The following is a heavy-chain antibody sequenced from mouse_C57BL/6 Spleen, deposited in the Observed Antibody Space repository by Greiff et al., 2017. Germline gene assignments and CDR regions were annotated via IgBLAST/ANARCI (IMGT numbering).Heavy chain of an antibody. CDR1: GYTFTSYW. V-gene: IGHV1-7*01. CDR2: INPSSGYT. CDR3: ANYGNDYAMDY. Sequence: VQLQQSGAELAKPGASVKLSCKASGYTFTSYWMHWVKQRPGQGLEWIGYINPSSGYTKYNQKFKDKATLTADKSSSTAYLQLSSLTDEDAAVYYWANYGNDYAMDYWGQGTSVTVSS. J-gene: IGHJ4*01. D-gene: IGHD2-1*01.